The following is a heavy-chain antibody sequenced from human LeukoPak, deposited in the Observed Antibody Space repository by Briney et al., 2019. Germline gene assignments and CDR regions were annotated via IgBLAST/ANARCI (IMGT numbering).Heavy chain of an antibody. V-gene: IGHV4-4*07. Sequence: PSETLSLTCAVSGGSISGYYWNWIRQSAGEGLEWIGRIYSSGSTNYNPSLNSRVTMSVDTSKNQFSLNLSSVTAADTAVYFCARGEAEAGLDCWGQGTLVTVSS. D-gene: IGHD6-13*01. CDR3: ARGEAEAGLDC. CDR2: IYSSGST. CDR1: GGSISGYY. J-gene: IGHJ4*02.